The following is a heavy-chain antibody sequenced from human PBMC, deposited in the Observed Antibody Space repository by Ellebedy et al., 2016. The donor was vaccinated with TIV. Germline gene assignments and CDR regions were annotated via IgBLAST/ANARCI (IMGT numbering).Heavy chain of an antibody. CDR2: INSGNGNT. CDR1: RYTFSSYA. CDR3: ASSRFAAFDI. D-gene: IGHD3-3*01. V-gene: IGHV1-3*01. J-gene: IGHJ3*02. Sequence: ASVKVSXKAIRYTFSSYALHWVRQAPGQRLEWMGWINSGNGNTKYSQDFQGRVTITWDTSATTAYMEVSSLRFEDTAVYFCASSRFAAFDIWGQGTMVTVSS.